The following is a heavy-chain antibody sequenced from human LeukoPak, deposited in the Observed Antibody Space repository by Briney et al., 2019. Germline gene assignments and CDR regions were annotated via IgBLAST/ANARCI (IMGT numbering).Heavy chain of an antibody. V-gene: IGHV3-7*01. CDR1: GFTFSVYW. Sequence: GGSLRLSCVASGFTFSVYWMSWVRQAPGKGLEWVANIKQDGSEKCYLESVKGRFTISRDNAKNSLYLQMESLRAEDTAVYYCARVSGTYSYYYYYMDVWGKGTTVTVSS. CDR2: IKQDGSEK. D-gene: IGHD3-10*01. CDR3: ARVSGTYSYYYYYMDV. J-gene: IGHJ6*03.